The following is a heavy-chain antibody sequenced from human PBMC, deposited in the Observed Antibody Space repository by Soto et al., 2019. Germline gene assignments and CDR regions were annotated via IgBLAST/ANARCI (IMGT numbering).Heavy chain of an antibody. V-gene: IGHV4-59*12. Sequence: PETLSLTCTVSGGSMSRYCWSWIRHPPGKELEWIGYIYYSGSTNYNPSLKSQVTISVCTSKFLFSLKLSSLSVAYTAVYYCYGRYGDLFSYWGQGTLVTVSS. CDR2: IYYSGST. D-gene: IGHD5-18*01. CDR1: GGSMSRYC. CDR3: YGRYGDLFSY. J-gene: IGHJ4*02.